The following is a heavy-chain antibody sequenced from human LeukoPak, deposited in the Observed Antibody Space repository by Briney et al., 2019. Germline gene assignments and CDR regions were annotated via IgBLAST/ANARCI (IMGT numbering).Heavy chain of an antibody. CDR2: INSSSGTI. CDR3: AKEGDNTGYRYFDD. D-gene: IGHD3-22*01. Sequence: GGSLRLSCAASGFTFSSYSMNWVRQAPGKGLEWVSYINSSSGTIIYADSVKGRFTISRDNAKNSLYLQMNSLRAEDTAVYCAKEGDNTGYRYFDDWGQGILVTVSS. CDR1: GFTFSSYS. J-gene: IGHJ4*02. V-gene: IGHV3-48*04.